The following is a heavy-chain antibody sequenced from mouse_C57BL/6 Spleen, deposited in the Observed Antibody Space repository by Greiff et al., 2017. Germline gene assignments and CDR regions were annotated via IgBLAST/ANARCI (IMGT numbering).Heavy chain of an antibody. D-gene: IGHD1-1*01. J-gene: IGHJ4*01. CDR1: GYTFTSYW. CDR3: ARRAITTVVAKDYYAMDY. Sequence: VQLQQPGTELVKPGASVKLSCKASGYTFTSYWMHWVKQRPGQGLEWIGNINPSNGGTNYNEKFKSKATLTVYKSSSTAYMQLSSLTSEDSAVYYCARRAITTVVAKDYYAMDYWGQGTSVTVSS. CDR2: INPSNGGT. V-gene: IGHV1-53*01.